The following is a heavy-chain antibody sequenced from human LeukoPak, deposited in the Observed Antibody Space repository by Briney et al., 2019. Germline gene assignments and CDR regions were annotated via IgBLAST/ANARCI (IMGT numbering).Heavy chain of an antibody. CDR3: AKDQVRRGSSAPHLPLLGSEANDAFDI. J-gene: IGHJ3*02. Sequence: PGGSLRLSCAASGLTFSSYAIHWVRQAPGKGLEWVAVISYDGSSKYYADSVKGRFTLSRDKSKNTLYLQMHSLRLEDTAVYYCAKDQVRRGSSAPHLPLLGSEANDAFDIWGQGTMVAVSS. V-gene: IGHV3-30*04. CDR2: ISYDGSSK. CDR1: GLTFSSYA. D-gene: IGHD3-16*01.